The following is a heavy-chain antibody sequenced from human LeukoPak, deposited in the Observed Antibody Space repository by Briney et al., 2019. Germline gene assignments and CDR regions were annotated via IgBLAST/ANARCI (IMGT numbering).Heavy chain of an antibody. CDR1: GFTFSSYG. Sequence: PGGSLRLSCAASGFTFSSYGMHWVRQAPGKGLEWVAVISYDGSNKYYADSVKGRFTISRDNSKNTLYLQMNSLRAEDTAVYYCAKDHWSGLQYYFDYWGQGTLVTVSS. CDR3: AKDHWSGLQYYFDY. J-gene: IGHJ4*02. V-gene: IGHV3-30*18. CDR2: ISYDGSNK. D-gene: IGHD3-3*01.